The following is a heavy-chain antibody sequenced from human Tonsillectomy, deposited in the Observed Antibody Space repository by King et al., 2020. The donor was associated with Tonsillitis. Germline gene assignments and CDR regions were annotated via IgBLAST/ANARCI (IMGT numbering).Heavy chain of an antibody. Sequence: VQLVESGGGVVQPGRSLRLSYVASGFTFSTYSIHWVRQAPGKGLEWVAVISYDGSHKHYPDSVKGRFTISRDNSKNTLYLQMNSLRPEDTAVYYCAREGNPLSYYYYYMDVWGTGTTVTVSS. D-gene: IGHD2-8*01. CDR1: GFTFSTYS. J-gene: IGHJ6*03. CDR3: AREGNPLSYYYYYMDV. CDR2: ISYDGSHK. V-gene: IGHV3-30-3*01.